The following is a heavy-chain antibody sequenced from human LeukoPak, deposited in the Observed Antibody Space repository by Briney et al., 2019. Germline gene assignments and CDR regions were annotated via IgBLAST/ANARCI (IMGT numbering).Heavy chain of an antibody. J-gene: IGHJ3*02. CDR3: ARLDQVYCSSTSCYLSAFDI. V-gene: IGHV1-8*03. CDR2: MNPNSGNT. D-gene: IGHD2-2*01. Sequence: ASVKVSCKASRYTFTSYDINWVRQATGQGLERMGWMNPNSGNTGYAQKFQGRVTITRNTSISTAYMELSSLRSEDTAVYYCARLDQVYCSSTSCYLSAFDIWGQGTMVTVSS. CDR1: RYTFTSYD.